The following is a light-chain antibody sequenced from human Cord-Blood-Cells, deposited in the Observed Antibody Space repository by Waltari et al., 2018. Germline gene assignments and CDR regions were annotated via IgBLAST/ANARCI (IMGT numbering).Light chain of an antibody. CDR3: QQRSNWPPMYT. CDR2: DAS. Sequence: EIVSTQSPATLSLSPAERATFPCRASQSVSSYLAWYQQKPGQAPRLLIYDASNRATGIPARFSGSGSGTDFTLTISSLEPEDFAVYYCQQRSNWPPMYTFGQGTKLEIK. CDR1: QSVSSY. J-gene: IGKJ2*01. V-gene: IGKV3-11*01.